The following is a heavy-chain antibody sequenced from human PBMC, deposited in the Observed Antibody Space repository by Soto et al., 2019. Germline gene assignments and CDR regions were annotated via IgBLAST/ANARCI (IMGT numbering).Heavy chain of an antibody. CDR2: IDPSDSYT. D-gene: IGHD3-3*01. CDR3: ATPFSSYDFWSGYDAFDI. Sequence: PGESLKISCKGSGYSFTSYWISWVREMPGKGLEWMGRIDPSDSYTNYSPSFQGHVTISADKSISTAYLQWSSLKALDTAMYYCATPFSSYDFWSGYDAFDIWGQGTMVTVSS. V-gene: IGHV5-10-1*01. J-gene: IGHJ3*02. CDR1: GYSFTSYW.